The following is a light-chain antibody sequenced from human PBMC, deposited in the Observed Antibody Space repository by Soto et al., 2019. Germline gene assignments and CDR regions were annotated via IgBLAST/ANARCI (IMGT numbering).Light chain of an antibody. V-gene: IGKV3-11*01. CDR2: DAS. Sequence: EIVLTQSPATLSLSPGERATLSCRASQSVGTYLAWYQQKPGQAPRLLIYDASNRATGIPPRFSGSGSATDFTLTISSLEPEDFAVYYCQQRSNWPPLTFGGGTTVEIK. J-gene: IGKJ4*01. CDR3: QQRSNWPPLT. CDR1: QSVGTY.